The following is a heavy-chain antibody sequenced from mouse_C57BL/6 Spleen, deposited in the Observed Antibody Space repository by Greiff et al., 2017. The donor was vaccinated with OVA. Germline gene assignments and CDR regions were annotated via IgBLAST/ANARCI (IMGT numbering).Heavy chain of an antibody. D-gene: IGHD2-4*01. CDR3: ARLGDYEGYFDY. Sequence: EVMLVESGGDLVKPGGSLKLSCAASGFTFSSYGMSWVRQTPDKRLEWVATISSGGSYTYYPDSVKGRFTISRDNAKNTLYLQMSSLKSEDTAMYYCARLGDYEGYFDYWGQGTTLTVSS. CDR1: GFTFSSYG. J-gene: IGHJ2*01. CDR2: ISSGGSYT. V-gene: IGHV5-6*02.